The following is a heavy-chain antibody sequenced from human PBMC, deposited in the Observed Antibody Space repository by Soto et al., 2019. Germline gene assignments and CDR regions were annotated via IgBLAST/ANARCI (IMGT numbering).Heavy chain of an antibody. V-gene: IGHV3-33*01. CDR3: ARLWGFDFDY. J-gene: IGHJ4*02. Sequence: QVQLVESGGGVVQPGRSLRLSCATSGFTFSTYGFHWVRQAPGKGLEWVAVIWYDGSDKFYADSVKGRFTISRDNSKNTLYLQMNSRRAEDTAVYYCARLWGFDFDYWGQGTLVTVSS. CDR2: IWYDGSDK. CDR1: GFTFSTYG. D-gene: IGHD3-16*01.